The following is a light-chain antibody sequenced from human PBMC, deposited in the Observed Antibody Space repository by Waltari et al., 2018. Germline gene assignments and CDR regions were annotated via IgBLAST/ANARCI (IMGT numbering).Light chain of an antibody. V-gene: IGKV4-1*01. J-gene: IGKJ1*01. Sequence: DIVMTQSPDSLAVSLGERATINCKSSQSVLYSSNNKKYLAWYQQKPGQPPKLLIYWASTRESGVPDRLSGSGSGTDFTLTISSLQAEDVAVYYCQQYYSTPPTFGQGTKVEIK. CDR1: QSVLYSSNNKKY. CDR2: WAS. CDR3: QQYYSTPPT.